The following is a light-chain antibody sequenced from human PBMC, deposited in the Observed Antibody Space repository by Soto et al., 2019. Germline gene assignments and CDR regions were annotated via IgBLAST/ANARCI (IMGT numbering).Light chain of an antibody. CDR2: AAS. Sequence: AIQLTQSPSSLSASVGDRVTITCRASQDIAIYLAWYQQKPGEAPKLLIYAASSLQSGVPSRFSGSGSGTDFTLTISSLQPEDFATYYCLQDYNYPLTFGGGTKVDI. CDR3: LQDYNYPLT. J-gene: IGKJ4*01. CDR1: QDIAIY. V-gene: IGKV1-6*01.